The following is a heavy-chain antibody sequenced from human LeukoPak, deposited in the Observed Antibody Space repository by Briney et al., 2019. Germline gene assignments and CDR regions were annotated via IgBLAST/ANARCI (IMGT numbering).Heavy chain of an antibody. CDR2: IIPIFGTA. D-gene: IGHD3-3*01. CDR1: GGTFSSYA. V-gene: IGHV1-69*05. CDR3: ARGSSYDFWSGYFDY. J-gene: IGHJ4*02. Sequence: SVKVSCKASGGTFSSYAISWVRQAPGQGLEWMGGIIPIFGTANYAQKFQGRVTIATDESTSTAYMELSSLRSEDTAVYYCARGSSYDFWSGYFDYWGQGTLVTVSS.